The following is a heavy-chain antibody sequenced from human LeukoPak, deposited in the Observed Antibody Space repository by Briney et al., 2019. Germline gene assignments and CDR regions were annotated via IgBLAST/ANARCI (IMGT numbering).Heavy chain of an antibody. CDR1: GYIFISYG. J-gene: IGHJ4*02. CDR3: ARSQVVPAARGYYFDY. CDR2: ISAYNGNT. V-gene: IGHV1-18*01. D-gene: IGHD2-2*01. Sequence: ASVKVSCKASGYIFISYGISWVRQAPGQGLEWMGWISAYNGNTKYAQKLQGRVTMTTDTSTSTAYMELRSLRSDDTAVYYCARSQVVPAARGYYFDYWGQGTLVTVSS.